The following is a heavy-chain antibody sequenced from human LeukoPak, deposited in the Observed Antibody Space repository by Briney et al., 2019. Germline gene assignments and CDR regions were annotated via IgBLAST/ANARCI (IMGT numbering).Heavy chain of an antibody. Sequence: SQTLSLTCTVSGVSISSGSYLWNWIRQHPGKGLEWIGHTLYSGGTYYNPSLKSRLTISVDTSKNQLSLKLTSVTAADTAVYFCAKDLVVVTPSGILDIWGQGTRVTVSS. D-gene: IGHD2-21*02. CDR3: AKDLVVVTPSGILDI. CDR2: TLYSGGT. CDR1: GVSISSGSYL. J-gene: IGHJ3*02. V-gene: IGHV4-31*03.